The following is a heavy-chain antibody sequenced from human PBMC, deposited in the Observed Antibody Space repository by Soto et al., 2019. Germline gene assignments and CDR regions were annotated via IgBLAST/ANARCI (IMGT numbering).Heavy chain of an antibody. Sequence: PSETLSLTCTVSGGSVRDGSYYWAWLKQPPGKGLEWIGHIYHSGSTIYNPSLKSRVTISIDTSKSQFSLNLNSMTAADTAVYYCAGYNWNYRLDPWGQGTRVTVS. CDR3: AGYNWNYRLDP. CDR1: GGSVRDGSYY. V-gene: IGHV4-61*01. CDR2: IYHSGST. D-gene: IGHD1-7*01. J-gene: IGHJ5*02.